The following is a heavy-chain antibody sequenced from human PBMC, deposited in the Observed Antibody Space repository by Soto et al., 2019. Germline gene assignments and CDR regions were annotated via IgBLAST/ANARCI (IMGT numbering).Heavy chain of an antibody. CDR1: CFTFIRFW. J-gene: IGHJ4*02. Sequence: GGSLRLSCAFSCFTFIRFWMGWVRQAPGRGLEWVANIQQDGSEKYYVDSVKGRFTMSKDNVKNSLYLQMNSLGAEDTAVYYCARVRYGGYSYYFDYWGQGALVTVSS. CDR3: ARVRYGGYSYYFDY. V-gene: IGHV3-7*03. D-gene: IGHD4-17*01. CDR2: IQQDGSEK.